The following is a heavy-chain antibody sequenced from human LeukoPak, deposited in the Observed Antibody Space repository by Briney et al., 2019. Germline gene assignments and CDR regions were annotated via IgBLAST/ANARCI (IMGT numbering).Heavy chain of an antibody. J-gene: IGHJ4*02. Sequence: SETLSLTCTVSGGSISSYYWSWIRQPPGKGLEWIGYIYYSGSTNYNPSLKSRVTISVDTSKNQFSLKLSSVTAADTAVYYCAREFNGEYYFDYWGQGTLVTVSS. D-gene: IGHD3-10*01. CDR2: IYYSGST. V-gene: IGHV4-59*01. CDR1: GGSISSYY. CDR3: AREFNGEYYFDY.